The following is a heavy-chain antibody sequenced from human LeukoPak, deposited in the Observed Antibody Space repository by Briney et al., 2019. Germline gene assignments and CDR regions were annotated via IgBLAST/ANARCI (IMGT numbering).Heavy chain of an antibody. CDR1: GFTFSNAW. Sequence: GGSLRLSCAASGFTFSNAWMSWVRQAPGKGLEWVGRIKSKTDGGTTDYAAPVKGRFTISRDDSKNTLYLQMNSLKTEDTAVYYCTTLGGYYYDSSGYFYFDYWGQGTLVTVSS. J-gene: IGHJ4*02. CDR2: IKSKTDGGTT. CDR3: TTLGGYYYDSSGYFYFDY. D-gene: IGHD3-22*01. V-gene: IGHV3-15*01.